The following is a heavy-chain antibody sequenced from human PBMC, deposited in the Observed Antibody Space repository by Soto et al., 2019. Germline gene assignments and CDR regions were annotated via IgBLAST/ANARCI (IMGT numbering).Heavy chain of an antibody. CDR3: ARERRDIVVVVAAEDYYYGMDV. Sequence: QVQLVESGGGVVQPGRSLRLSCAASGFTFSSYAMHWVRQAPGKGLEWVAVISYDGSNKYYADSVKGRFTISRDNSKNTLYLQMNGLRAEDTAVYYCARERRDIVVVVAAEDYYYGMDVWGQGTTVTVSS. J-gene: IGHJ6*02. D-gene: IGHD2-15*01. V-gene: IGHV3-30-3*01. CDR1: GFTFSSYA. CDR2: ISYDGSNK.